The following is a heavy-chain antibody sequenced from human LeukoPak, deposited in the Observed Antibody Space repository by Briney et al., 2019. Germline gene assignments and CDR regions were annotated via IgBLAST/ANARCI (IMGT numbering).Heavy chain of an antibody. J-gene: IGHJ4*02. Sequence: GGSLRLSCVVSRIRLSNYGMSWVRQAPGKGLEWVSGISESGGGTNYADSVKGRFTISRDNSLNTLYLQMNSLRAEDTAVYFCAKRGVVIRGVLVIGVHKEAYYFDYWGQGSLVTVSS. CDR1: RIRLSNYG. CDR3: AKRGVVIRGVLVIGVHKEAYYFDY. V-gene: IGHV3-23*01. D-gene: IGHD3-10*01. CDR2: ISESGGGT.